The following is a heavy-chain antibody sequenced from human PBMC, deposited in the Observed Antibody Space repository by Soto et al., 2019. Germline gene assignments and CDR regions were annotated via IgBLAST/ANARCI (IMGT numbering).Heavy chain of an antibody. V-gene: IGHV5-10-1*01. J-gene: IGHJ3*02. CDR1: GYSFTSYW. Sequence: PGESLKISCKGSGYSFTSYWISWVRQMPGKGLEWMGRIDPSDSYTNYSPSFQGHVTISADKSISTAYLQWSSLKASGTAMYYCARLDYDSSGYYSRLDIWGQGTMVTVSS. CDR3: ARLDYDSSGYYSRLDI. CDR2: IDPSDSYT. D-gene: IGHD3-22*01.